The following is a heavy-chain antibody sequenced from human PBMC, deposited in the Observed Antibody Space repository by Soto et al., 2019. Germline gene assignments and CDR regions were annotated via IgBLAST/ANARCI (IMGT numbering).Heavy chain of an antibody. D-gene: IGHD1-26*01. Sequence: QVQLVQSGVEVKKPGASVKVSCKASGYTFSNYGISWVRQAPGQGLEWMGWFCSYNGDARYAQNLQGRVTMTTDTSTSTAYMELWSLRSDDTAVYYCAREDSGGLDYWGQGTLVTVSS. V-gene: IGHV1-18*01. CDR2: FCSYNGDA. CDR1: GYTFSNYG. CDR3: AREDSGGLDY. J-gene: IGHJ4*02.